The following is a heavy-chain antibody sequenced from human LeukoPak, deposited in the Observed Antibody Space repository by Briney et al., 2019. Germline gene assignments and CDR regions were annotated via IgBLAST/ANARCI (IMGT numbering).Heavy chain of an antibody. D-gene: IGHD3-3*01. CDR3: ARYGYYAYDY. J-gene: IGHJ4*02. CDR2: VFYTGRT. V-gene: IGHV4-59*01. Sequence: PSETLSLTCTVSGDSMNEYYWSWVRQPPGKGLELIGYVFYTGRTNYRPSLKNRVTISLDTPKNQFSLRLSSVTAADTAVYYCARYGYYAYDYWGQGNLVTVSS. CDR1: GDSMNEYY.